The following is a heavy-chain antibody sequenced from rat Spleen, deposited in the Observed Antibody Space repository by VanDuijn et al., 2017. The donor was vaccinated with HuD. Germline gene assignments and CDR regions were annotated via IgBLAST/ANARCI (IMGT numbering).Heavy chain of an antibody. Sequence: QVQLKESGPGLVQPSETLSLTCTVSGFSLTTYNVHWVRQPPGKGLEWMGVMWSGGSADYNSALKSRLSLSMDTTKNQVFLNINSLQSEDTTTYYGARGAYGGYSEWFDYWGQGVMVTVSS. J-gene: IGHJ2*01. CDR2: MWSGGSA. D-gene: IGHD1-11*01. CDR1: GFSLTTYN. CDR3: ARGAYGGYSEWFDY. V-gene: IGHV2-45*01.